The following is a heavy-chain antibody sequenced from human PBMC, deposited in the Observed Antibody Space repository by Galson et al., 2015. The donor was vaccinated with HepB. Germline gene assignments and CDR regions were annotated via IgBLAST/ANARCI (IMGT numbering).Heavy chain of an antibody. J-gene: IGHJ4*02. D-gene: IGHD3-22*01. V-gene: IGHV3-11*01. CDR3: ARIVTGYYYDSSGYYYSHYFDY. CDR1: GFTFSDYY. Sequence: SLRLSCAASGFTFSDYYMSWIRQAPGKGLEWVSYISSSGSTIYYADSVKGRFTISRDNAKNSLYLQMNSLRAEDTAVYYCARIVTGYYYDSSGYYYSHYFDYWGQGTLVTVSS. CDR2: ISSSGSTI.